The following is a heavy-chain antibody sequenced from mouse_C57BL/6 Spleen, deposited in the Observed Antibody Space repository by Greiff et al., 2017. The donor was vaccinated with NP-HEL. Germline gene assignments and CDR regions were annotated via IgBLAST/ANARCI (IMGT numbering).Heavy chain of an antibody. J-gene: IGHJ4*01. CDR3: ARPRRDYAMDY. Sequence: QVQLKQPGAELVKPGASVKMSCKASGYTFTSYWITWVKQRPGKGLEWIGDIYPGCGSTNYNEQFKSKATLTVDTSSSHAYMQLSSLTSEDSAVYCCARPRRDYAMDYWGQGTSVTVSS. CDR1: GYTFTSYW. CDR2: IYPGCGST. V-gene: IGHV1-55*01.